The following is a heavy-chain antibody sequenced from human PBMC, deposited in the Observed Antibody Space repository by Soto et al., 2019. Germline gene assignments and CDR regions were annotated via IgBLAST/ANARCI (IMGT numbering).Heavy chain of an antibody. CDR2: IYYSGST. CDR1: GGSVSSGSYY. CDR3: ARAPLSFNGGDCYFDY. J-gene: IGHJ4*02. V-gene: IGHV4-61*01. Sequence: TSETLSLTCTVSGGSVSSGSYYWSWIRQPPGKGLEWIGYIYYSGSTNYNPSLKSRVTISVDTSKNQFSLKLSSVTAADTAVYYCARAPLSFNGGDCYFDYWGQGTLVTVPQ. D-gene: IGHD2-21*02.